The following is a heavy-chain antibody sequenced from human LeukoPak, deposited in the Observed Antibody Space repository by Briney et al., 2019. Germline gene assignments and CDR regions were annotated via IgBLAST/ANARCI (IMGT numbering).Heavy chain of an antibody. CDR1: GFTFSSYA. D-gene: IGHD5-24*01. Sequence: GGSLRLSCAASGFTFSSYAMSWVRQAPGKGLEWVSAISGSGGSTYYADSVKGRFTISRDNSKNTLYLQMNSLRAEDTAVYYCAEALSDGYNGPWGQGTLVTVSS. V-gene: IGHV3-23*01. CDR2: ISGSGGST. J-gene: IGHJ5*02. CDR3: AEALSDGYNGP.